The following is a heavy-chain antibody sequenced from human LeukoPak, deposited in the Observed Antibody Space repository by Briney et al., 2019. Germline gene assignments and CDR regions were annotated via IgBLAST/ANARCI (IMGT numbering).Heavy chain of an antibody. D-gene: IGHD2-15*01. CDR2: IIPDGTTQ. Sequence: GGSLRLSCAASGFTFSSYWMSWGRQAPGKGLEWVASIIPDGTTQYYVDSMKGRFTISRDNAKSSLYLQVNSLRVEDTAVYYCADVDANAWGQGTLVTVSS. CDR3: ADVDANA. CDR1: GFTFSSYW. V-gene: IGHV3-7*01. J-gene: IGHJ5*02.